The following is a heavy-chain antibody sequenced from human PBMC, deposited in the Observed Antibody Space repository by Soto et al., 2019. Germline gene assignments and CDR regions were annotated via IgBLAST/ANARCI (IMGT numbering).Heavy chain of an antibody. D-gene: IGHD2-21*02. Sequence: QVQLVQSGAEVKKPGASVKVSCKASGYTFSNYGISWVRQAPGQGLEWMGWISAYNGNKNYAQKLQGRVTMTTDTATSTAYMELRSLRSDDTAVYYCARDVPQPHCQYYMDVWGQGTTVTVSS. J-gene: IGHJ6*03. CDR2: ISAYNGNK. V-gene: IGHV1-18*01. CDR3: ARDVPQPHCQYYMDV. CDR1: GYTFSNYG.